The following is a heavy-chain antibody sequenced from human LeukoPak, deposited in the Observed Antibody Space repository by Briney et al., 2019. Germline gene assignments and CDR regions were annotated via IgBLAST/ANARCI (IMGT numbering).Heavy chain of an antibody. D-gene: IGHD2-15*01. CDR1: GGSISSGDYY. V-gene: IGHV4-30-4*02. CDR2: IYYSGST. Sequence: SDTLSLTCTVSGGSISSGDYYWSWIRQPPGNGLEWIGYIYYSGSTYYNPSLKSRVTISVDTSKNQFSLKLSSVTAADTAVYYCARGGKAAVRFDLWGRGTLVTVSS. CDR3: ARGGKAAVRFDL. J-gene: IGHJ2*01.